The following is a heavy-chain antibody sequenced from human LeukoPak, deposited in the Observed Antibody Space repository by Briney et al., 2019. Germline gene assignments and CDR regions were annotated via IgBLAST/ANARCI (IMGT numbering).Heavy chain of an antibody. J-gene: IGHJ4*02. D-gene: IGHD3-9*01. CDR1: GFTFSSYW. CDR3: AKDPDWLLITAFDY. V-gene: IGHV3-74*01. CDR2: ITSDGSNT. Sequence: GGSLRLSCAASGFTFSSYWMHWVRQAPGTGLVLVSRITSDGSNTRYADSVKGRFTISRDNAKNTLYLQMNSLRAEDTAVYYCAKDPDWLLITAFDYWGQGTLVTVSS.